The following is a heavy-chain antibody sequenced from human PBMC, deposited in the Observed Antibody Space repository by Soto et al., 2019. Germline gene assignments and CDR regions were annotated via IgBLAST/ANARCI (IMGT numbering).Heavy chain of an antibody. CDR1: GATFSAYY. CDR3: ECELVDPTRVFAE. Sequence: SAKVSCPAAGATFSAYYSHWVRQAPGQGLEWMEWINPKSGGTNYAQKLQGWVTMTRDTDISTADMELSRLSSDDTAVYYLECELVDPTRVFAERGKRNLVTVSS. CDR2: INPKSGGT. V-gene: IGHV1-2*04. J-gene: IGHJ4*02. D-gene: IGHD1-26*01.